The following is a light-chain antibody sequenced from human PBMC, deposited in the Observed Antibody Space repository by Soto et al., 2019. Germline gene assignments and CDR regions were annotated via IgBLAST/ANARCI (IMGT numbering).Light chain of an antibody. V-gene: IGKV3-20*01. J-gene: IGKJ4*01. CDR3: QQFSSYRLT. CDR1: QTVRNNY. Sequence: EFVLTQSPGTLSLSPGERATLSCRASQTVRNNYLAWYQQKPGQAPSLLIYDASSRATGIPDRFSGGGSGTDFTLTISRLEPEDFAVYYCQQFSSYRLTFGGGTKVDIK. CDR2: DAS.